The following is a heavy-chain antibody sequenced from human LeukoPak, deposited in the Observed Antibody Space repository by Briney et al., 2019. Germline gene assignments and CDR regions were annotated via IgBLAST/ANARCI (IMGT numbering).Heavy chain of an antibody. CDR3: AKDWSAIAAAGLFDY. CDR1: GFTFSSYA. CDR2: ISGSGGST. Sequence: PGGSLRLSCAASGFTFSSYAMSWVRQAPGKGLEWVSAISGSGGSTYYADFVKGRFTISRDNSKNTLYLQMNCLRAEDTAVYYCAKDWSAIAAAGLFDYWGQGTLVTVSS. J-gene: IGHJ4*02. V-gene: IGHV3-23*01. D-gene: IGHD6-13*01.